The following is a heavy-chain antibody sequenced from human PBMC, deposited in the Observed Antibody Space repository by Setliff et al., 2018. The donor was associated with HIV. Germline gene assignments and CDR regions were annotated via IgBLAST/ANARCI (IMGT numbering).Heavy chain of an antibody. CDR1: GYTFTGYY. CDR2: IIPNSGGT. Sequence: ASVKVSCKASGYTFTGYYIHWVRQAPGQGLEWMGRIIPNSGGTNYAQKLQDRVTMTRDTSISTAYMELSRLRSDDTAVYYCATKVYCTNGVCLDAFDIWGQGTTVT. V-gene: IGHV1-2*06. D-gene: IGHD2-8*01. J-gene: IGHJ3*02. CDR3: ATKVYCTNGVCLDAFDI.